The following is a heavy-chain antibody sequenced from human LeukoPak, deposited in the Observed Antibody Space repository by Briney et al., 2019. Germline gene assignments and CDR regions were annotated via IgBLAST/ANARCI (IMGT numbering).Heavy chain of an antibody. CDR1: GFTFSSYA. J-gene: IGHJ4*02. CDR3: AKDTSIGRYCTNGVCSPFDY. V-gene: IGHV3-23*01. D-gene: IGHD2-8*01. Sequence: GGSLRLSCAASGFTFSSYAMSWVRQAPGKGLGWVSAISDSGGSTYDADSVKGRFTISRDNSKNTLYLQMNSLRAEDTAVYYCAKDTSIGRYCTNGVCSPFDYWGQGTLVTVSS. CDR2: ISDSGGST.